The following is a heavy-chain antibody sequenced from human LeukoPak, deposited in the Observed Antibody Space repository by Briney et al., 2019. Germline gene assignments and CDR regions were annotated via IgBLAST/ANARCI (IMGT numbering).Heavy chain of an antibody. D-gene: IGHD1-20*01. CDR1: GGSISSDY. V-gene: IGHV4-4*07. CDR3: ARVKRKSISGTLDFYYYMDV. Sequence: SETLSLTCTVSGGSISSDYWTWIRQPAGKGLEWIGRIYTGGRTYFNPSLTSRVTMSVDTSNNQLSLRLNSVTAADTAVYYCARVKRKSISGTLDFYYYMDVWGTGTTVTVSS. J-gene: IGHJ6*03. CDR2: IYTGGRT.